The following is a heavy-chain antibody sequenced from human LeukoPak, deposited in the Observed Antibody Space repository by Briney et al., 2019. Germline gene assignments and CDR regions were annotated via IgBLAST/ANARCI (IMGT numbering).Heavy chain of an antibody. V-gene: IGHV3-74*01. CDR2: INSDGINT. D-gene: IGHD3-3*01. CDR3: ARGSRFGVVERDAFDI. J-gene: IGHJ3*02. Sequence: GGSLRLSCAASGFTFSNYWMHWVRQAPGKGLVWVSRINSDGINTSYADSVKGRFTISRDNAKNTLNLQMNSLRAEDTAVYYCARGSRFGVVERDAFDIWGQGTMVTVSS. CDR1: GFTFSNYW.